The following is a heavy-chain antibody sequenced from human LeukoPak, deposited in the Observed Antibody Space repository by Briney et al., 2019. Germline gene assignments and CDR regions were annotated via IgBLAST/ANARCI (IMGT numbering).Heavy chain of an antibody. V-gene: IGHV3-30*02. J-gene: IGHJ3*02. CDR3: ARNVTAPEAFDI. D-gene: IGHD1-14*01. CDR1: GFTFSSYG. CDR2: IRYDGSNK. Sequence: GGSLRLSCAASGFTFSSYGMHWVRQAPGKGLEWVAFIRYDGSNKYYADSVKGRFTISRDNSKNTLYLQMNSLRAEDTAVYYCARNVTAPEAFDIEVQGTMVTVSS.